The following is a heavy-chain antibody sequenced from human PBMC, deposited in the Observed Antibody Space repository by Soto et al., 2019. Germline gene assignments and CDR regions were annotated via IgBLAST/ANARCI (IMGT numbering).Heavy chain of an antibody. CDR3: ARDDSGFSGSHYIDYFNY. CDR2: INGGNGNT. Sequence: ASVKVSCKASGYTFTDYAIHWVRQAPGQRLEWMGWINGGNGNTYYSEHFQGRVTFTTDTSAGTVYMQLSSLTSEDTAVYYCARDDSGFSGSHYIDYFNYWGQGALVTVSS. V-gene: IGHV1-3*01. D-gene: IGHD1-26*01. J-gene: IGHJ4*02. CDR1: GYTFTDYA.